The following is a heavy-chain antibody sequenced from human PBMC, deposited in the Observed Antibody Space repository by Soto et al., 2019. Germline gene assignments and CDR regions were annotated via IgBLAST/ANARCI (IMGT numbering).Heavy chain of an antibody. CDR2: INSRSSTT. V-gene: IGHV3-11*05. D-gene: IGHD7-27*01. CDR1: GFTFSDNY. Sequence: QVQLVESGGGLVKPGGSLRLSCAASGFTFSDNYMIWIRQAPGKGLGWVSYINSRSSTTNYADSVKGRFTISKDNAKNLLYLQMSSLTVEDTAVYYCVKGRNWASGSDYWGQGTLVTVSS. CDR3: VKGRNWASGSDY. J-gene: IGHJ4*02.